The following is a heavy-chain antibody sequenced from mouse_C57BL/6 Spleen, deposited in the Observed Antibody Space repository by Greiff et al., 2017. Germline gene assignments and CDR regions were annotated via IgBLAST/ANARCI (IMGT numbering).Heavy chain of an antibody. V-gene: IGHV1-69*01. Sequence: VKLQQPGAELVMPGASVKLSCKASGYTFTSYWMHWVKQRPGQGLEWIGEIDPSDSYTNYNQKFKGKSTLTVDKSSSTAYMQLSSLTSEDSAVYYCARGYGYDWFAYWGQGTLVTVSA. CDR2: IDPSDSYT. CDR3: ARGYGYDWFAY. J-gene: IGHJ3*01. CDR1: GYTFTSYW. D-gene: IGHD2-2*01.